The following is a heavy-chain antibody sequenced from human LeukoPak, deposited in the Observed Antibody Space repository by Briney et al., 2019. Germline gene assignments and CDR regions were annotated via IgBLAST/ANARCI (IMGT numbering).Heavy chain of an antibody. CDR2: MNPNSGNT. CDR1: GYTFTSYD. V-gene: IGHV1-8*01. D-gene: IGHD2-2*01. Sequence: ASVKVSCKASGYTFTSYDINWVRQATGQGLEWMGWMNPNSGNTGYAQKFQGRVTMTRNTSISTAYMELSSLRAEDTAVYYCARDFVVVPAVTDYWGQGTLVTVSS. J-gene: IGHJ4*02. CDR3: ARDFVVVPAVTDY.